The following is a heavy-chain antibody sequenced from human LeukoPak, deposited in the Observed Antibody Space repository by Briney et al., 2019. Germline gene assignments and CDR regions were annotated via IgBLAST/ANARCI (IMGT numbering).Heavy chain of an antibody. J-gene: IGHJ4*02. V-gene: IGHV4-61*02. CDR3: ARVLGSSWYYFDY. Sequence: PSETLSLTCTVSGGSISSGSYYWSWIRQPAGRGLEWIGRTYTSGSTDYNPSLESRATISVDTSKNQFSLELSSVTAADTAVYYCARVLGSSWYYFDYWGQGTLVTVPS. CDR1: GGSISSGSYY. D-gene: IGHD6-13*01. CDR2: TYTSGST.